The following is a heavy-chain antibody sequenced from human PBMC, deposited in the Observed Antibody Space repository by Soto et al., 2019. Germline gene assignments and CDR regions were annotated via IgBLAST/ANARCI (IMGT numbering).Heavy chain of an antibody. CDR3: ASHPRDSSGYWYYFDY. J-gene: IGHJ4*02. V-gene: IGHV3-21*01. CDR2: ITSSSSYI. CDR1: GFTFSSYS. D-gene: IGHD3-22*01. Sequence: EVQLVESGGGLVKPGGSLRLSCAASGFTFSSYSMNWVRQAPGKGLEWVSSITSSSSYIYYADSVKGRFTISRDNAKNSLYLQMTSLGAEDTAVYYCASHPRDSSGYWYYFDYWGQGTLVTVSS.